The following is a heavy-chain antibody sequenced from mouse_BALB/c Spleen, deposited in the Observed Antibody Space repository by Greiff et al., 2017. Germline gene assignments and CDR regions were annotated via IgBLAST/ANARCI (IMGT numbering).Heavy chain of an antibody. J-gene: IGHJ3*01. CDR2: IYPGDGDT. CDR1: GYAFSSSW. Sequence: VKLQESGPELVKPGASVKISCKASGYAFSSSWMNWVKQRPGQGLEWIGRIYPGDGDTNYNGKFKGKATLTADKSSSTAYMQLSSLTSVDSAVYFCARTPPITTATTWFAYWGQGTLVTVSA. V-gene: IGHV1-82*01. D-gene: IGHD1-2*01. CDR3: ARTPPITTATTWFAY.